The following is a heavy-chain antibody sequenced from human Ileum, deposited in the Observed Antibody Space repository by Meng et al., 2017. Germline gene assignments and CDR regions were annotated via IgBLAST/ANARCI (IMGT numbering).Heavy chain of an antibody. Sequence: EVQLLESGGGLVQPGGSLRLTGATSGFTFGSFAMTWVRQAPGKGLGGVSGISGSGGSTYYADSVRGRFTISRDYSKNTLYLQMNSVRAEDTAVYYCAAGRGNVVMTAPGRDFWGQGTLVTVSS. CDR3: AAGRGNVVMTAPGRDF. CDR2: ISGSGGST. V-gene: IGHV3-23*01. CDR1: GFTFGSFA. D-gene: IGHD2-15*01. J-gene: IGHJ4*02.